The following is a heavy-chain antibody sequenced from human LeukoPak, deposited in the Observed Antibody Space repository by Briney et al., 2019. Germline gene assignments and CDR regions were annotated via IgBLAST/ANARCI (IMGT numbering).Heavy chain of an antibody. Sequence: GGSLRLSCAASGFTFSSYWMHWVRQAPGKGLVWVSRINSDGSSTSYADSVKGRFTISRDNAENTLYLQMNSLRAEDTAVYYCARSFRSSGSENFDYWGQGTLVTVSS. CDR3: ARSFRSSGSENFDY. CDR1: GFTFSSYW. J-gene: IGHJ4*02. V-gene: IGHV3-74*01. D-gene: IGHD3-10*01. CDR2: INSDGSST.